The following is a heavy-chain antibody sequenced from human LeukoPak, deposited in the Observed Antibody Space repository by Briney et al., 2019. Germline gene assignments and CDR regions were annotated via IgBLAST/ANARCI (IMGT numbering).Heavy chain of an antibody. Sequence: GGSLRLSCAVSGFAFGSEAMSWVRQSPARGLEWVASISPGGGTTYYADSVKGRFTISRDNSNNTLYVQMNSLRAEDTAVYYCAKVRSGSANWALRIFDNWGQGTLVTVPS. CDR3: AKVRSGSANWALRIFDN. CDR1: GFAFGSEA. CDR2: ISPGGGTT. J-gene: IGHJ4*02. D-gene: IGHD1-1*01. V-gene: IGHV3-23*01.